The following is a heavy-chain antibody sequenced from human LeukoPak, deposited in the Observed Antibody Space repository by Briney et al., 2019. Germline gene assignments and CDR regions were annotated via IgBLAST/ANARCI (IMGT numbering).Heavy chain of an antibody. J-gene: IGHJ4*02. CDR2: IIPIFGTA. CDR3: ARYEWELNFALDY. D-gene: IGHD1-26*01. V-gene: IGHV1-69*13. CDR1: GGTFSSYA. Sequence: ASVKVSCKASGGTFSSYAISWVRQAPGQGLEWMGGIIPIFGTANYAQKFQGRVTITADESTSTAYTELSSLRSEDTAVYYCARYEWELNFALDYWGQGTLVTVSS.